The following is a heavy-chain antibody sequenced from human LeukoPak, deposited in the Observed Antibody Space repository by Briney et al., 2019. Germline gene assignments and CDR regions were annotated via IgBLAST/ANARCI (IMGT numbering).Heavy chain of an antibody. J-gene: IGHJ4*02. CDR1: GGSISSHY. D-gene: IGHD5-18*01. CDR3: ARHSRGYSYGPFDY. Sequence: SETLSLTCTVSGGSISSHYWSWIRQSPGKGLEWIGYIYYSGSTNYNPSLESRVTISVDTSKNQFSLKLSSVTAADTAVYYCARHSRGYSYGPFDYWGQGTLVTVSS. V-gene: IGHV4-59*08. CDR2: IYYSGST.